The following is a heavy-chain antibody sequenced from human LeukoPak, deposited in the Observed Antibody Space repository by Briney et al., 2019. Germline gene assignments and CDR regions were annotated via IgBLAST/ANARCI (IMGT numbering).Heavy chain of an antibody. J-gene: IGHJ3*02. CDR2: ISWNSGSI. CDR3: AREHGGYDPPDAFDI. Sequence: GGSLRLSCAASGFTFDDYAMHWVRQAPGKGLEWVSGISWNSGSIGYADSVKGRFTISRDNAKNSLYLQMNSLRAEDTAVYYCAREHGGYDPPDAFDIWGQGTMVTVSS. V-gene: IGHV3-9*01. D-gene: IGHD5-12*01. CDR1: GFTFDDYA.